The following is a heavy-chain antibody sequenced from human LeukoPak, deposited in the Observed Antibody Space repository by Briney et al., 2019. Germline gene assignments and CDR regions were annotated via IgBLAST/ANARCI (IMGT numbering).Heavy chain of an antibody. CDR2: ISWNSGSI. J-gene: IGHJ4*02. Sequence: GRSLRLSCAASGFTFDDYAMHWVRQAPGKGLEWVSGISWNSGSIGYADSVKGRFTISRDNAKNSLYLQMNSLRAEDMALYYCAKDGGAFDYCFDYWGQGTLVTVSS. CDR1: GFTFDDYA. D-gene: IGHD3-9*01. V-gene: IGHV3-9*03. CDR3: AKDGGAFDYCFDY.